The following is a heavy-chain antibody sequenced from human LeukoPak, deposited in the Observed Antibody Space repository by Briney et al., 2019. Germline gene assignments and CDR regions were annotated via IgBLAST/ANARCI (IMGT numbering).Heavy chain of an antibody. CDR1: GGSFSGYY. V-gene: IGHV4-34*01. CDR3: ARRYQYYYYYVDV. J-gene: IGHJ6*03. CDR2: INHSGST. D-gene: IGHD2-2*01. Sequence: SETLSLTCAVYGGSFSGYYCSWIRQPPGKGLECIGEINHSGSTNYNPSLKSRVTISVDTSKNQFSLKLSSVTAADTAVYYCARRYQYYYYYVDVWGKGTTVTISS.